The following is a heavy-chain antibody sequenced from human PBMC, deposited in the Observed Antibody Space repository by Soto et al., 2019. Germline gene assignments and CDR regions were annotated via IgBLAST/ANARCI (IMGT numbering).Heavy chain of an antibody. Sequence: GGSLRLSCAASGFTFSSYWMSWVRQAPGKGLEWVANIKQDGSEKYYGDSVKGRFTISRDNAKNSVYLQMNSLRADDTAVYDCARDLSPSVATDYWGQGTLVTVSS. J-gene: IGHJ4*02. D-gene: IGHD2-15*01. CDR3: ARDLSPSVATDY. V-gene: IGHV3-7*01. CDR1: GFTFSSYW. CDR2: IKQDGSEK.